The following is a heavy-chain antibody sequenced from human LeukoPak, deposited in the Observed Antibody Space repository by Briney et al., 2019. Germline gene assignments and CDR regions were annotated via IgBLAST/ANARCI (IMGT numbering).Heavy chain of an antibody. CDR1: GGTFSSYA. CDR2: IIPILGIA. J-gene: IGHJ6*02. Sequence: SVKVSCKASGGTFSSYAISWVRQAPGQGLEWMGRIIPILGIANYAQKFQGRVTITADKSTSTAYMELSSLRSEDTAVYYCAKPGGRNYYYYGMDVWGQGTTVTVSS. D-gene: IGHD2-2*01. CDR3: AKPGGRNYYYYGMDV. V-gene: IGHV1-69*04.